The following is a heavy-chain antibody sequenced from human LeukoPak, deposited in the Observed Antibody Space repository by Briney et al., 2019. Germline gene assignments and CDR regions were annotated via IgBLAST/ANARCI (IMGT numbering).Heavy chain of an antibody. CDR2: IRYDGSNK. J-gene: IGHJ3*02. CDR3: AKEERITPQPGAFDI. Sequence: QTGGSLRLSCAASGFTFSSYGMHWVRQAPGKGLEWVAFIRYDGSNKYYADSVKGRFTISRDNSKNTLYLQMNSLRAEDTAMYYCAKEERITPQPGAFDIWGQGTMVTVSS. CDR1: GFTFSSYG. D-gene: IGHD1-14*01. V-gene: IGHV3-30*02.